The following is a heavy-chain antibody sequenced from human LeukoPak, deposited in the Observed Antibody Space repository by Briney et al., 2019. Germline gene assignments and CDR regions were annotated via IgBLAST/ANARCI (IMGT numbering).Heavy chain of an antibody. CDR3: TRDQMNY. CDR1: EFTVSRNY. V-gene: IGHV3-53*01. Sequence: GGSLRLSCTASEFTVSRNYMLWVRQAPGKGLEWVSLIFSNGDTHYADSVKGRFTISRDTSKNTVSLQMNSLRVGDTAMYYCTRDQMNYWGQGTLVTVSS. CDR2: IFSNGDT. J-gene: IGHJ4*02. D-gene: IGHD5-24*01.